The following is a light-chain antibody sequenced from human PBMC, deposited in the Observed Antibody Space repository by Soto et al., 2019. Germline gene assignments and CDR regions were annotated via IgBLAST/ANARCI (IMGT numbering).Light chain of an antibody. V-gene: IGKV3-15*01. J-gene: IGKJ4*01. CDR2: GAS. Sequence: EIVMTQSPATLSVSPGERATLSCRASQSVNSDLAWYRQKPGQAPRLLIYGASTGATGIPARFSGSGSGTEFTLTISSLQSEDFAVYYCQQYNNWPLTFGGGTKVDIK. CDR1: QSVNSD. CDR3: QQYNNWPLT.